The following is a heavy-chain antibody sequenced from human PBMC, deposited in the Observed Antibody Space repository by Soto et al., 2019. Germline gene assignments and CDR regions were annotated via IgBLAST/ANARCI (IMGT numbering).Heavy chain of an antibody. CDR1: GYSFTSDW. Sequence: HGEALKISCKGSGYSFTSDWIGWVRQMPRKGLELMGIIYPGDSDTRYSPSFQGQVTISADKSISTAYLQWSSLKASDTAVYYCAKEGHYDILTGYMYYYYGMDVWGQGTTVTVSS. J-gene: IGHJ6*02. CDR3: AKEGHYDILTGYMYYYYGMDV. CDR2: IYPGDSDT. V-gene: IGHV5-51*01. D-gene: IGHD3-9*01.